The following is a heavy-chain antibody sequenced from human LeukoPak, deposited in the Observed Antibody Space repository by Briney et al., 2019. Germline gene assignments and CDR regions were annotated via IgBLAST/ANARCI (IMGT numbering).Heavy chain of an antibody. D-gene: IGHD6-13*01. Sequence: SETLSLTCTVSGGSISSSSYYRGWIRQPPGKGLEWIGSIYYSGSTYYNPSLKSRVTISVDTSKNQFSLKLSSVTAADTAVYYCARDRGDSSSWGYWGQGTLVTVSS. CDR1: GGSISSSSYY. J-gene: IGHJ4*02. V-gene: IGHV4-39*07. CDR3: ARDRGDSSSWGY. CDR2: IYYSGST.